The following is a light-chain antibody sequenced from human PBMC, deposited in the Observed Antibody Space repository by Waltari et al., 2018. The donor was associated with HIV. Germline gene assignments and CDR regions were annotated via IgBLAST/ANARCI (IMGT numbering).Light chain of an antibody. J-gene: IGKJ4*01. Sequence: EIVLTQSPATLSLSPGDRATLSCRASPSVGVFLAWYQHKPGQPPRLLIHEASNRATGVPARFSGSGSGTDFTLTISSLEPEDFAVYYCQHRHNWPPLTFGGGTEVEIK. CDR2: EAS. V-gene: IGKV3-11*01. CDR1: PSVGVF. CDR3: QHRHNWPPLT.